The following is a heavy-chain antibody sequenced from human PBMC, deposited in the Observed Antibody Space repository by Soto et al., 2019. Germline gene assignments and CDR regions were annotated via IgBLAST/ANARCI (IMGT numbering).Heavy chain of an antibody. CDR2: INHSGST. CDR3: ARGSDSSGYYGGDYYYYGMDV. CDR1: VGSFSGYY. J-gene: IGHJ6*02. D-gene: IGHD3-22*01. Sequence: SETLSLSCSVYVGSFSGYYWSWIRQPPGKGLEWIGEINHSGSTNYNPSLKSRVTISVDTSKNQFSLKLSSVTAADTAVYYCARGSDSSGYYGGDYYYYGMDVWGQGTTVTV. V-gene: IGHV4-34*01.